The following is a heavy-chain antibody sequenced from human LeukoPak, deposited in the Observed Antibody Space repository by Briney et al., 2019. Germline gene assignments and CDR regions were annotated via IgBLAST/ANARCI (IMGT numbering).Heavy chain of an antibody. CDR2: INHSGST. Sequence: PSETLSHTCAVYGGSFSGYYWGWIRQPPGKGLEWIGEINHSGSTNYNPSLKSRVTISLDTSRNQFYLKLNSVTAADTAVYYCAKSNGYGLIDIWGQGTMVTVSS. D-gene: IGHD3-22*01. CDR1: GGSFSGYY. V-gene: IGHV4-34*01. J-gene: IGHJ3*02. CDR3: AKSNGYGLIDI.